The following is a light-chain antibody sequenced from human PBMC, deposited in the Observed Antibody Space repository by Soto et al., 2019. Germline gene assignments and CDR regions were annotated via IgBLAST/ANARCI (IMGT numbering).Light chain of an antibody. J-gene: IGLJ1*01. Sequence: QSALSKPPPPPSSPAQPFTSSWTGTTTYMGAYNYVSCDQGRPCKAPKLIIYEVTRRPSGVPDRICGSKSYTAASLTVSGTQAEDEADYYCSSFAGTNSFVFGTGSKVTVL. CDR1: TTYMGAYNY. CDR2: EVT. V-gene: IGLV2-8*01. CDR3: SSFAGTNSFV.